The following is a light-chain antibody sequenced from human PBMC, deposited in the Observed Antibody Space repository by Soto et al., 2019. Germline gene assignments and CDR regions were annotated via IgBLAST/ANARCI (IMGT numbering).Light chain of an antibody. CDR2: GAS. CDR1: QSVSSGY. Sequence: EIVLTQSPGTLSLSPGEKATLSCRASQSVSSGYLAWYQQKLGQAPRLLIYGASTRATGIPDRFGGSGSGTDFTLTISRLEPEDFAVYYCQQYANSRTFGQGTKVEIK. CDR3: QQYANSRT. V-gene: IGKV3-20*01. J-gene: IGKJ1*01.